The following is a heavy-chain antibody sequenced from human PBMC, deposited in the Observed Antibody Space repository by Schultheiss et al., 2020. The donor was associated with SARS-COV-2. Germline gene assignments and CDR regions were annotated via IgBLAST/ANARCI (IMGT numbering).Heavy chain of an antibody. D-gene: IGHD6-6*01. CDR3: ARGIAARFRYNWFDP. V-gene: IGHV3-30*12. Sequence: GESLKISCAASEFTFSTYGMHWVRQAPGKGLEWVAVISYDGSNKYYADSVKGRFTISRDNAKNTLYLQMNSLRAEDTAVYYCARGIAARFRYNWFDPWGQGTLVTGSS. CDR1: EFTFSTYG. J-gene: IGHJ5*02. CDR2: ISYDGSNK.